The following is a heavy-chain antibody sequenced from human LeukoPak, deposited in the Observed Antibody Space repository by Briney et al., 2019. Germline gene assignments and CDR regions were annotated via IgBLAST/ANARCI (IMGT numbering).Heavy chain of an antibody. Sequence: ASVKVSCKVSEYTFTDYYMHWVRQAPGQGLEWMGWIKPNSGDTNYAQTVQGRVTMSRDTSISSPYMEMNRLRADDTAVYYCVRDAWLAVSSNLFYFDYWGQGTLVTVSA. V-gene: IGHV1-2*02. CDR3: VRDAWLAVSSNLFYFDY. CDR1: EYTFTDYY. CDR2: IKPNSGDT. J-gene: IGHJ4*02. D-gene: IGHD3-22*01.